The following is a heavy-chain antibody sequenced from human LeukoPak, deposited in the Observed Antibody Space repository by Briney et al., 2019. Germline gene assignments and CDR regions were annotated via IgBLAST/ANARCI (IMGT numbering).Heavy chain of an antibody. CDR1: GFTFSSYG. D-gene: IGHD5-12*01. V-gene: IGHV3-48*02. CDR2: ISSRSDSV. J-gene: IGHJ4*02. Sequence: QPGGSLILSCAASGFTFSSYGMNWVRQAPGKRLEWVSYISSRSDSVYYADSVKGRFTISRDNAENSLYLQMNSLRDEDTAVYYRARAMRSGYDYWGQGTLVTVSS. CDR3: ARAMRSGYDY.